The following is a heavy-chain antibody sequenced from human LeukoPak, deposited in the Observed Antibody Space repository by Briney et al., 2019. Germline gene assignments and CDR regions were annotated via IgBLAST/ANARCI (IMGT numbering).Heavy chain of an antibody. V-gene: IGHV3-33*01. CDR1: GFTFSSYT. J-gene: IGHJ4*02. Sequence: GRSLRLSCAASGFTFSSYTMHWIRQAPGKGLGWVTDICYDGSDIFYADSVKGRFTISRDNSKNTLYLQMNSLRAEDTAVYYCEIGGWESYNYFDDWGQGTLVTV. CDR2: ICYDGSDI. CDR3: EIGGWESYNYFDD. D-gene: IGHD1-26*01.